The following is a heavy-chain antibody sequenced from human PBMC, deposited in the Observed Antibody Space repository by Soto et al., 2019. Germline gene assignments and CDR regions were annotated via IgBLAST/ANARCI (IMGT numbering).Heavy chain of an antibody. D-gene: IGHD2-15*01. J-gene: IGHJ2*01. CDR1: GGSISSYY. Sequence: SETLSVTCTVSGGSISSYYWSWSRQPPWKGLEWIGYIYYSGSTNYNPSLKSRVTISVDTSKNQFSLKLSSVTAADTAVYYCARGYCSGGSCYKKYWYFDLWGRGTLVTVSS. CDR2: IYYSGST. CDR3: ARGYCSGGSCYKKYWYFDL. V-gene: IGHV4-59*01.